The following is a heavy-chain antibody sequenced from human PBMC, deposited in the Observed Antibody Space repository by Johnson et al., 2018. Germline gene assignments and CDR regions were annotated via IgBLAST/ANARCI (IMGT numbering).Heavy chain of an antibody. Sequence: VQLQESGGGLVQPGESLRLSCAASGFTFSNFAMSWVRQAPGKGLEWVSAISGSDDITYYAGSVKGRFTMSRDNSKNMLYLQMNSLRFEDTAVYYCAKDREYDSSVYYSEYFQHWGQGTLVTVSS. CDR1: GFTFSNFA. CDR2: ISGSDDIT. V-gene: IGHV3-23*01. CDR3: AKDREYDSSVYYSEYFQH. J-gene: IGHJ1*01. D-gene: IGHD3-22*01.